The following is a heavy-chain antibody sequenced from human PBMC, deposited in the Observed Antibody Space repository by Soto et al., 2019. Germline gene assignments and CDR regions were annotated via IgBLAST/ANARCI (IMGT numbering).Heavy chain of an antibody. J-gene: IGHJ6*02. CDR2: ISGSGGST. Sequence: HPGGSLRLSCAASGFTFSSYAMSWVRQAPGKGLEWVSAISGSGGSTYYADSVKGRFTISRDNSKNTLYLQMNSLRAEDTAVYYCAKALGEYQLPGIVYYYYYGMDVWGQGTTVTVSS. D-gene: IGHD2-2*01. CDR3: AKALGEYQLPGIVYYYYYGMDV. V-gene: IGHV3-23*01. CDR1: GFTFSSYA.